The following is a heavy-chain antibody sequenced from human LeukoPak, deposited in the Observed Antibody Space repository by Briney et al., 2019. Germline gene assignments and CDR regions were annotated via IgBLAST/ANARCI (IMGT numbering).Heavy chain of an antibody. D-gene: IGHD2-2*01. V-gene: IGHV1-69*13. CDR2: IIPIFGTA. CDR1: GGTFSSYA. CDR3: ARETTLYCSSTSCVDAFDI. J-gene: IGHJ3*02. Sequence: SVKVSCKASGGTFSSYAISWVRQAPGQGLEWRGGIIPIFGTANYAQKFQGRVTITADESTSTAYMELSSLRSEDTAVYYCARETTLYCSSTSCVDAFDIWGQGTMVTVSS.